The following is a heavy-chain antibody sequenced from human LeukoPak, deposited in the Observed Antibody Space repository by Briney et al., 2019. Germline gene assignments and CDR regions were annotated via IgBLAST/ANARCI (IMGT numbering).Heavy chain of an antibody. CDR2: IKGDGSAK. V-gene: IGHV3-7*01. CDR3: ARDRGWIQHDI. CDR1: GFAFSDSW. J-gene: IGHJ3*02. D-gene: IGHD5-18*01. Sequence: GGSLRLSCAASGFAFSDSWMTWIRQAPGKGLEWVAFIKGDGSAKKYVDSVKGRFTISRGNAKNSLFLQMNSLRAEDTAVYYCARDRGWIQHDIWGQGTMVTVSS.